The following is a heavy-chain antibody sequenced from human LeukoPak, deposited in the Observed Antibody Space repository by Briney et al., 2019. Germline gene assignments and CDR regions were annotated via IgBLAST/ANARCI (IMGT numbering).Heavy chain of an antibody. CDR3: ANGRLVGAQNIEFDY. CDR2: ISHDASKK. J-gene: IGHJ4*02. V-gene: IGHV3-30*18. CDR1: GFTFSTYG. Sequence: PGRSLRLSCAASGFTFSTYGIHWVRQAPGKGLEWVAGISHDASKKFYADSVKGRFTISRDNSENTVFMQMNSLRAEDTAVYYCANGRLVGAQNIEFDYWGQGTLVTVSS. D-gene: IGHD1-26*01.